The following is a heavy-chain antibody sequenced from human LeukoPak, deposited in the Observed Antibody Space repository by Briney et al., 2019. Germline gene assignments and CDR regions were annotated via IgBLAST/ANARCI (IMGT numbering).Heavy chain of an antibody. CDR1: GGSISSSSHY. CDR2: IHHSGIT. Sequence: SETLSLTCTVSGGSISSSSHYWGWIRQPPGKGLEWIGSIHHSGITYYIPSLKSRVTISVDTSKNQFSLKLNSVTAADTAVYYCARHLDYYCSGSYLGFWGQGTLVTVSS. J-gene: IGHJ4*02. CDR3: ARHLDYYCSGSYLGF. D-gene: IGHD3-10*01. V-gene: IGHV4-39*01.